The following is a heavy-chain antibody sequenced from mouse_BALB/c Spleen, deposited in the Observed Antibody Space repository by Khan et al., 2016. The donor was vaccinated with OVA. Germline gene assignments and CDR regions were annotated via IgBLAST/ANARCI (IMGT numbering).Heavy chain of an antibody. Sequence: QIQLVQSGPELKKPGETVKISCKASGYTFTKFGMNWVKQAPGKGLEWMGWINTYTGEPTYADDFKGRFAFSMETSASTAYLQINNLKAEGTATDFCARPPYVSATMAYWGQGTSVTVSS. CDR1: GYTFTKFG. J-gene: IGHJ4*01. CDR3: ARPPYVSATMAY. CDR2: INTYTGEP. D-gene: IGHD1-1*01. V-gene: IGHV9-3-1*01.